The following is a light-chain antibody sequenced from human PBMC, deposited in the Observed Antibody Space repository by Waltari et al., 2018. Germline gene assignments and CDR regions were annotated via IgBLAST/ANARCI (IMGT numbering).Light chain of an antibody. CDR3: QQHSA. V-gene: IGKV1-5*03. Sequence: DIKMTQPPSPLSASVGERVTITCRASQSISSWLAWYQQKPGKAPKLLIYKASSLESGVPSRFSGSGSGTEFTLTISSLQPDDFATYYCQQHSAFGQGTKVEIK. CDR2: KAS. J-gene: IGKJ1*01. CDR1: QSISSW.